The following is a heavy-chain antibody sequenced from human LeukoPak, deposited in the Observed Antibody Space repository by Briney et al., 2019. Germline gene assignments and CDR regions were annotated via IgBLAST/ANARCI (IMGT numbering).Heavy chain of an antibody. Sequence: PGGSLRLSCVASGFTFSNQAMTWVRQTPGKGLGWVSAISGSGGSTYYADSVKGRFTISRDNSKNTLYLQMNSLRAEDTAVYYCASSGYSYGSTKSDYWGQGTLVTVSS. J-gene: IGHJ4*02. V-gene: IGHV3-23*01. CDR1: GFTFSNQA. CDR2: ISGSGGST. D-gene: IGHD5-18*01. CDR3: ASSGYSYGSTKSDY.